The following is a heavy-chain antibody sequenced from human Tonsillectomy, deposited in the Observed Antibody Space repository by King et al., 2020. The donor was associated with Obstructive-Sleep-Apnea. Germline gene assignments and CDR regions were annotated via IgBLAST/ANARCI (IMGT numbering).Heavy chain of an antibody. CDR2: ISWDGSIT. D-gene: IGHD3-10*01. Sequence: VQLVESGGGVAQPGGSLRLSCAASGFTFDDYTMHWVRQAPGKGLEWVSLISWDGSITFYADSVKGRFTVSRDNSKNSLYLQLNTLRVDDTALYYCAKDRGASSYGDHWGQGTLVTVS. V-gene: IGHV3-43*01. CDR1: GFTFDDYT. CDR3: AKDRGASSYGDH. J-gene: IGHJ4*02.